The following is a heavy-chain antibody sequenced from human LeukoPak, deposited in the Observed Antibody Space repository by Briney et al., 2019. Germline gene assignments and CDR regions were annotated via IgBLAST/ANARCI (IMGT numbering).Heavy chain of an antibody. V-gene: IGHV5-10-1*01. CDR1: AYSFTNYW. D-gene: IGHD3-22*01. Sequence: GESRRISCKGSAYSFTNYWISWVRQMPGKGLEWMGRIDPGDSQTNYSPSFQGHVTTSADKSISTAYLQWSSLKASDTAMYYCARHSSVLNSFDPWGQGTLVTVSS. CDR3: ARHSSVLNSFDP. CDR2: IDPGDSQT. J-gene: IGHJ5*02.